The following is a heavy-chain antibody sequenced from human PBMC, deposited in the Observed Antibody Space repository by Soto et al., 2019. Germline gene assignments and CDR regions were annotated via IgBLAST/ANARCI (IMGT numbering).Heavy chain of an antibody. CDR1: GGTFSSYA. CDR2: IIPIFGTA. J-gene: IGHJ6*02. CDR3: ARAGEDNWNYDYYGMDV. D-gene: IGHD1-20*01. Sequence: ASVKVSCKASGGTFSSYAISWVRQAPGQGLEWMGGIIPIFGTANYAQKFQGRVTITADESTSTAYMELSSLRSEDTAVYYCARAGEDNWNYDYYGMDVWGQGTTVTVSS. V-gene: IGHV1-69*13.